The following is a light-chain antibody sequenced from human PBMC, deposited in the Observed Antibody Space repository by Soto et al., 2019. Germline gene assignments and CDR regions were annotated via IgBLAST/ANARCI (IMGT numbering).Light chain of an antibody. CDR2: EDS. CDR1: SSVVGSYNL. J-gene: IGLJ1*01. V-gene: IGLV2-23*01. CDR3: CSYAGSGTYV. Sequence: QSALTQPAPVSGSPGQSITISCTGTSSVVGSYNLVSWYQQHPGKAPKLIIYEDSKRPSGVSNRFSGSKSGNTASLTISGLQAEDEADYYCCSYAGSGTYVFGTGTKVTVL.